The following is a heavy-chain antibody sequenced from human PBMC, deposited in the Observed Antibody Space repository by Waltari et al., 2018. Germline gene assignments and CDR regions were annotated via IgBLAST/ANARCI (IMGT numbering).Heavy chain of an antibody. CDR2: IYYSGST. Sequence: QVQLQESGPGLVKPSETLSLTCTVSGGSISSYYWSWIRQPPGNGLERIGYIYYSGSTNYNPSLKSRVTRSVDTSKNQFSLKLSSVTAADTAVYYCARVTPEITYCSGGSCYSFDAFDIWGQGTMVTVSS. CDR1: GGSISSYY. V-gene: IGHV4-59*01. J-gene: IGHJ3*02. D-gene: IGHD2-15*01. CDR3: ARVTPEITYCSGGSCYSFDAFDI.